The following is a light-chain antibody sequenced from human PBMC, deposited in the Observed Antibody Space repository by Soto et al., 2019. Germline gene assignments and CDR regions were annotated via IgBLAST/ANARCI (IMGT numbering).Light chain of an antibody. CDR1: SSNIGSNS. J-gene: IGLJ2*01. Sequence: QSVLTQPPSASGTPGQRVSISCSGSSSNIGSNSVTWYQQFLGKAPKLLIYGSNQRPSGVPDRFFGSKSGTSASLAISGLQSEDESDYYCAAWDDTLNGPVFGGGTKLTVL. V-gene: IGLV1-44*01. CDR2: GSN. CDR3: AAWDDTLNGPV.